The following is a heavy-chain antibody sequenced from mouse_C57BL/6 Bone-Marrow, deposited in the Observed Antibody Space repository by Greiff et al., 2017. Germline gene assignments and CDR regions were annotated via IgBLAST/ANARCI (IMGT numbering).Heavy chain of an antibody. CDR3: THYYYGSSFHFDY. J-gene: IGHJ2*01. CDR2: IDPENGDT. CDR1: GFNIKDDY. V-gene: IGHV14-4*01. Sequence: EVQLQQSGAELVRPGASVKLSCTASGFNIKDDYMHWVKQRPEQGLEWIGWIDPENGDTEYASKFQGKATITADTSSNTAYLQLSSLTSEDTAVYYCTHYYYGSSFHFDYWGQGTTLTVSS. D-gene: IGHD1-1*01.